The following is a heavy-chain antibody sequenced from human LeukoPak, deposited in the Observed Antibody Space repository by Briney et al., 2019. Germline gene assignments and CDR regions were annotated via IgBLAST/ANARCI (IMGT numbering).Heavy chain of an antibody. CDR3: ARASDSGTYYSAFDI. CDR2: INPSGGST. J-gene: IGHJ3*02. D-gene: IGHD3-10*01. Sequence: ASVKVSCKASGYTFTSYYMHWVRQAPGQGLEWMGIINPSGGSTSYAQKFQGRVTMTRDMSTSTVYMELSSLRSEDTAVYYCARASDSGTYYSAFDIWGQGTMVTVSS. CDR1: GYTFTSYY. V-gene: IGHV1-46*01.